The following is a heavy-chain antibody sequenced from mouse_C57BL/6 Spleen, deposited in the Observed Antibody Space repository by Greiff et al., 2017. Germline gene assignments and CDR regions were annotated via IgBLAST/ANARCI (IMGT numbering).Heavy chain of an antibody. J-gene: IGHJ3*01. D-gene: IGHD2-1*01. CDR1: GYTFTSYW. Sequence: QVQLQQPGAELVRPGTSVKLSCKASGYTFTSYWMHWVKQRPGQGLEWIGVIDPSDSYTNYNQKFKGKATLTVDTSSSTAYMQLSSLTSEDSAVYYCASSGGNYSAWFAYWGQGTLVTVSA. V-gene: IGHV1-59*01. CDR2: IDPSDSYT. CDR3: ASSGGNYSAWFAY.